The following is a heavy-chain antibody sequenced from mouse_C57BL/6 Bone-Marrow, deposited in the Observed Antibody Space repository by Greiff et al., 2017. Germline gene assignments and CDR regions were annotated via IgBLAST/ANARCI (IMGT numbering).Heavy chain of an antibody. J-gene: IGHJ2*01. CDR3: TRPGYYPGY. D-gene: IGHD2-2*01. CDR2: IDPETGGT. CDR1: GYTFTDYE. V-gene: IGHV1-15*01. Sequence: QVQLQQSGAELVRPGASVTLSCKASGYTFTDYEMHWVKQTPVHGLEWIGAIDPETGGTAYNQKFKGKAILTADKSSSTAYMELRSLTSEDSAVYYCTRPGYYPGYWGQGTTLTVSS.